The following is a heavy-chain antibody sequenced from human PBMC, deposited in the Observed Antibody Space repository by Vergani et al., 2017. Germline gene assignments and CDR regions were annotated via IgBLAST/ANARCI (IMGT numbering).Heavy chain of an antibody. CDR1: GFTFSSYS. V-gene: IGHV3-48*01. CDR2: ISSSSSTI. J-gene: IGHJ4*02. CDR3: AKDRTYDSSGYAFDY. Sequence: EVQLVESGGGLVQPGGSLRLSCAASGFTFSSYSMNWVRQAPGKGLEWVSYISSSSSTIYYADSVKGRFTISRDNAKNSLYLQMNSLRAEDTAVYYCAKDRTYDSSGYAFDYWGQGTLVTVSS. D-gene: IGHD3-22*01.